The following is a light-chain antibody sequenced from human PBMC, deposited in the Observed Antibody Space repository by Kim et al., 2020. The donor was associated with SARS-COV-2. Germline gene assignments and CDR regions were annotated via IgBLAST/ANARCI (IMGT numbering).Light chain of an antibody. CDR2: DTN. V-gene: IGLV7-46*01. Sequence: GGTVTLTCGSSTGSVIISHYPCWVQQKPGQAPTTLIYDTNNKHSWTPARFSGSLLGGKAALTLSGAQPEDEADYYCLLCYGLACVFGPGTKVTVL. CDR3: LLCYGLACV. J-gene: IGLJ1*01. CDR1: TGSVIISHY.